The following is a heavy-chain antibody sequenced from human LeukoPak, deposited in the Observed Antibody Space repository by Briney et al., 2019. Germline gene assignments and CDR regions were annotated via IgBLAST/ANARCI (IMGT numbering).Heavy chain of an antibody. D-gene: IGHD4-17*01. V-gene: IGHV4-31*03. J-gene: IGHJ5*02. CDR3: ANALYGEVWFDP. CDR1: GGSISSGGYY. CDR2: IYYSGST. Sequence: PSETLSLTCTVSGGSISSGGYYWSWIRQHPGKGLEWIGYIYYSGSTYYNPSLKSRVTISVDTSKNQFSLKLSSVTAADTAVYYCANALYGEVWFDPWGQGTLVTVSS.